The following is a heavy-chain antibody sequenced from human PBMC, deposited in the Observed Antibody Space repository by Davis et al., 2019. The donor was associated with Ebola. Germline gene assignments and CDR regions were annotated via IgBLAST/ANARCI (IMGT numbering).Heavy chain of an antibody. CDR1: GFTFRNYA. Sequence: PGGSLRLSCAASGFTFRNYAMHWVRQAPGKGLEWVAVVSHSEREKFYADSEKGRFTISRDNSENTLYLQMNSRTADDTAVYYCARAVFHEVLDYWGQGTPVTVSS. J-gene: IGHJ4*02. CDR2: VSHSEREK. CDR3: ARAVFHEVLDY. D-gene: IGHD3-3*01. V-gene: IGHV3-30*04.